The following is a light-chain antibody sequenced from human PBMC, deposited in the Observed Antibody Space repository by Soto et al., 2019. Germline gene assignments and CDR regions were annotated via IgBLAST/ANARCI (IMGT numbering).Light chain of an antibody. J-gene: IGKJ5*01. CDR3: QLDGCSTLT. Sequence: EVVCSKYSGTLAASPGEGATLSCRASQSVSSSYLAWYQQKPGQAPRLLIYGASSRATGIPDRFSGSGSGTDFTLTISILEPEDFTVYYCQLDGCSTLTFGQGTRLE. CDR2: GAS. V-gene: IGKV3-20*01. CDR1: QSVSSSY.